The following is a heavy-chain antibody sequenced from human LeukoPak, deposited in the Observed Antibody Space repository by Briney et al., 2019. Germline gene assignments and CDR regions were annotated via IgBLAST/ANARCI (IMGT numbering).Heavy chain of an antibody. Sequence: PGGSLRLSCAASGFTFSSYIMNWVRQAPGKGLEWVSSISSSRSYIYYADSVKGRFTISRDNAKNSLYLQMNSLRAEDTAVYYCATNSRFMITFGGVPYYMDVWGKGTTVTVSS. V-gene: IGHV3-21*01. CDR1: GFTFSSYI. CDR2: ISSSRSYI. CDR3: ATNSRFMITFGGVPYYMDV. D-gene: IGHD3-16*01. J-gene: IGHJ6*03.